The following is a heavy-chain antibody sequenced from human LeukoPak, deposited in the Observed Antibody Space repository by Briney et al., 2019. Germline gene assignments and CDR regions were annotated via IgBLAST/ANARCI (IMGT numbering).Heavy chain of an antibody. CDR1: GFTFSSYG. Sequence: GGSLRLSCAASGFTFSSYGMHWVRQAPGKGLEWVAVIWYDGSNKYYADSVKGRFTISRDNSKNTLYLQMNSLRAEDTAVYYCAKVHDKGYSYGFDYWGQGTLVTVSS. D-gene: IGHD5-18*01. V-gene: IGHV3-33*06. CDR2: IWYDGSNK. CDR3: AKVHDKGYSYGFDY. J-gene: IGHJ4*02.